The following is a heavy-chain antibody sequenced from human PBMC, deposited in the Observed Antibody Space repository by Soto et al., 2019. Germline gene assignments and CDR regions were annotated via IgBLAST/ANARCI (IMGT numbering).Heavy chain of an antibody. V-gene: IGHV3-23*01. CDR2: ISGSGGST. J-gene: IGHJ5*02. CDR3: AKDLSYSSSWYPHANWFDP. Sequence: GGSLRLSCAASGFTFSSYAMSWVRQAPGKGLEWVSAISGSGGSTYYADSVRGRFTISRDNSKNTLYLQMNSLRAEDTAVYYCAKDLSYSSSWYPHANWFDPWGQGTLVTVSS. CDR1: GFTFSSYA. D-gene: IGHD6-13*01.